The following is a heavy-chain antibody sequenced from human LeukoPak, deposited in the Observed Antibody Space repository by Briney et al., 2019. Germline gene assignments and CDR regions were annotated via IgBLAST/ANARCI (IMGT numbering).Heavy chain of an antibody. J-gene: IGHJ4*02. V-gene: IGHV3-33*01. Sequence: GGSLRLSCAASGFTFSSYGMHWVRQAPGKGLEWVAVIWYDGSNKYYADSVKGRFTISRDNSKNTVYLQMNSLRVEDTAVYYCARDSGGSSGYYPGYWGQGTLVTVSS. CDR1: GFTFSSYG. CDR3: ARDSGGSSGYYPGY. D-gene: IGHD3-22*01. CDR2: IWYDGSNK.